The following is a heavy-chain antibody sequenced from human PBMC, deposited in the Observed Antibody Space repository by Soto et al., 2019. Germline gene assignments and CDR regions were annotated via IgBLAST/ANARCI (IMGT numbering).Heavy chain of an antibody. CDR1: GFTFSSYA. D-gene: IGHD3-10*01. CDR3: AYTMVRGVFYYYYYGMDV. Sequence: PGGSLRLSCAASGFTFSSYAMSWVRQAPGKGLEWVSAISGSGGSTYYADSVKGRFTISRDNSKNTLYLQMNSLRAEDTAVYYCAYTMVRGVFYYYYYGMDVWGQGTTVTVSS. CDR2: ISGSGGST. V-gene: IGHV3-23*01. J-gene: IGHJ6*02.